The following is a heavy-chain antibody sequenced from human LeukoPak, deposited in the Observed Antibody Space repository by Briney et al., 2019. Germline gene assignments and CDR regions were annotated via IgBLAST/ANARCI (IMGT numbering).Heavy chain of an antibody. Sequence: SETLSLTCTVSGGSMSTYYWSWIRQPPEKGLEWIGYIYYSGSTNYNPSLKSRVTISVDTSKNQFSLKLSSVTAADTAVYYCARHPYYYGSGSLYYDYWGQGTLVTVSS. CDR1: GGSMSTYY. CDR3: ARHPYYYGSGSLYYDY. J-gene: IGHJ4*02. D-gene: IGHD3-10*01. V-gene: IGHV4-59*08. CDR2: IYYSGST.